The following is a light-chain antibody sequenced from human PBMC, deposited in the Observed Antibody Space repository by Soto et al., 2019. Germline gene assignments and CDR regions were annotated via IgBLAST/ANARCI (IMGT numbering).Light chain of an antibody. Sequence: DIQMTQSPSTLSASVGDRVTITCRASQSISDWVAWYQQKPGEAPKLLIFDASSLKSGVPSRFSGSGSGTEFTLTISNLQSDDFATYYCQQYDSYSWTFGQGTKVDI. CDR3: QQYDSYSWT. V-gene: IGKV1-5*01. CDR2: DAS. J-gene: IGKJ1*01. CDR1: QSISDW.